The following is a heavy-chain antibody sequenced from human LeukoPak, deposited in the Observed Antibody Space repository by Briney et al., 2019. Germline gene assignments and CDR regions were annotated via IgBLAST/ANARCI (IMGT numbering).Heavy chain of an antibody. CDR1: GGSISSGGYY. CDR3: ARGGYDILTGYYTIDY. D-gene: IGHD3-9*01. J-gene: IGHJ4*02. CDR2: IYYSGST. V-gene: IGHV4-61*08. Sequence: KPSETLSLTCTVSGGSISSGGYYWSWIRQHPGKGLEWIGYIYYSGSTNYNPSLKSRVTISVDTSKNQFSLKLSSVTAADTAVYYCARGGYDILTGYYTIDYWGQGTLVTVSS.